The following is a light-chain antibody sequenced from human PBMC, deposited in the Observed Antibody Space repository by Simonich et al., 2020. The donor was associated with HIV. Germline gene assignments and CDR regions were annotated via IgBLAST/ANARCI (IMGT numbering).Light chain of an antibody. CDR1: QGISNS. J-gene: IGKJ2*01. Sequence: DTVMTQSPASLSASVGDRVTITCRASQGISNSLAWYQQKPGKAPKLLLYEASRLQSGVPSRFSGSGSGTHYTLSISSLQPEDFTTYYCQQYYSTPYTFGQGTKLEIK. CDR2: EAS. CDR3: QQYYSTPYT. V-gene: IGKV1-NL1*01.